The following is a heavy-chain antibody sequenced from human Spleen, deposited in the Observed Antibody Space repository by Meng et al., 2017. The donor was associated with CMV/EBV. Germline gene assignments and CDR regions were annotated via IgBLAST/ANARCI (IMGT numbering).Heavy chain of an antibody. Sequence: CKASGYTFTVYYIHWVRRAPGQGLEWVGWINTYSGGTNYAQRFKGRVTMTSDTSNTTATMELTRLRFDDTAVYYCVRDPRRSYDFDYWGQGTLVTVSS. D-gene: IGHD1-26*01. CDR1: GYTFTVYY. V-gene: IGHV1-2*02. CDR2: INTYSGGT. J-gene: IGHJ4*02. CDR3: VRDPRRSYDFDY.